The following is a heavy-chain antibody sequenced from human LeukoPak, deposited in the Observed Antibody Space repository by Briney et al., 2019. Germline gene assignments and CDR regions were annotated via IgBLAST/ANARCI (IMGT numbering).Heavy chain of an antibody. J-gene: IGHJ3*02. CDR3: ANPIAQDIAAAGTWADDAFDI. V-gene: IGHV3-48*01. D-gene: IGHD6-13*01. Sequence: GGSLRLSCAASGFTFSSYSMNWVRQAPGKGLEWVSYISSSSSTIYYADSVKGRFTISRDNSKNTLYLQMNSLRAEDTAVYYCANPIAQDIAAAGTWADDAFDIWGQGTMVTVSS. CDR2: ISSSSSTI. CDR1: GFTFSSYS.